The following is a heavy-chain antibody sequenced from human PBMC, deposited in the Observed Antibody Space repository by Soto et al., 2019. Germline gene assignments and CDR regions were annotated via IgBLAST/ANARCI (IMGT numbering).Heavy chain of an antibody. CDR3: ARVSYYDSSGPDPYYYYGMDV. J-gene: IGHJ6*02. V-gene: IGHV4-38-2*02. CDR1: GDSIISIYH. Sequence: SETLSLTCTVSGDSIISIYHWAWIRQPPGRSLEWIASIFHTGTTYYTPSLKSRVTISVDTSKNQFSLRLSSVTAADTAVYYCARVSYYDSSGPDPYYYYGMDVWGQGTTVTVSS. CDR2: IFHTGTT. D-gene: IGHD3-22*01.